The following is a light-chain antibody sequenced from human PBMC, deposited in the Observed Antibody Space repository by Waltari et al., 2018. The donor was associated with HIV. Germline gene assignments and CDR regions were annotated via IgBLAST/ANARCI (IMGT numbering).Light chain of an antibody. CDR2: SNN. Sequence: QSVLTQPPSASGTPGQRVTISCSGSRSNIGSNAVNWSQQPPGTAPKLLIYSNNQRPSGVPDRFSASKSGTSASLAISGLQSDDEADYYCAAWDDSLNDSYVFGPGTKVTVL. CDR3: AAWDDSLNDSYV. CDR1: RSNIGSNA. V-gene: IGLV1-44*01. J-gene: IGLJ1*01.